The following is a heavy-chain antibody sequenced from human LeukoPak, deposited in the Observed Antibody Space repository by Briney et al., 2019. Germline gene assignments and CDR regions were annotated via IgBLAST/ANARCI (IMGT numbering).Heavy chain of an antibody. CDR3: ARDPYSGYDHDY. CDR1: GGTFSSYA. J-gene: IGHJ4*02. V-gene: IGHV1-69*04. Sequence: ASVKVPCKASGGTFSSYAISWVRQAPGQGLEWMGRIIPILGIANYAQKFQGRVTITADKSTSTAYMELSSLRSEDTAVYYCARDPYSGYDHDYWGQGTLVTVSS. D-gene: IGHD5-12*01. CDR2: IIPILGIA.